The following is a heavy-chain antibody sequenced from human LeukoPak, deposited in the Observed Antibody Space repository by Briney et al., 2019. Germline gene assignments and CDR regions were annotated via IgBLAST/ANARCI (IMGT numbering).Heavy chain of an antibody. CDR3: ARDYSSGWYSYYFDY. CDR2: ISSNGGST. D-gene: IGHD6-19*01. Sequence: GGSLRLSCSASGFTFRSYAMHWVRQAPGKGLEYVSAISSNGGSTYYADSVKGRFTISRDNSKNTLYLQMSSLRAEDTAVYYCARDYSSGWYSYYFDYWGQGTLVTVSS. V-gene: IGHV3-64D*06. J-gene: IGHJ4*02. CDR1: GFTFRSYA.